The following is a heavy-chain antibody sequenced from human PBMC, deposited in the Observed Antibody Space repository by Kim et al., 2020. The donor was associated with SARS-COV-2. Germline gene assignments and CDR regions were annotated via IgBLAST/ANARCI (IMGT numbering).Heavy chain of an antibody. D-gene: IGHD6-6*01. CDR2: IWYDGSNK. CDR1: GFTFSSYG. J-gene: IGHJ6*02. V-gene: IGHV3-33*01. Sequence: GGSLRLSCAASGFTFSSYGMHWVRQAPGKGLEWVAVIWYDGSNKYYADSVKGRFTISRDNSKNTLYLQMNSLRAEDTAVYYCLGEPARYRFQSEGIAARPSRNYGMDVWGQGTTVTVSS. CDR3: LGEPARYRFQSEGIAARPSRNYGMDV.